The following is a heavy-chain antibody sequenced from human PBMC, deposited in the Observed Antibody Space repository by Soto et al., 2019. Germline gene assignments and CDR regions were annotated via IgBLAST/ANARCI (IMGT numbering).Heavy chain of an antibody. J-gene: IGHJ4*02. V-gene: IGHV1-18*01. CDR2: ISTYNGDT. Sequence: QVQLEQSGAEVKKPGASVKLSCKASGYTYTSYDVIWVRQAPGQGLEWMGWISTYNGDTRYAQKLQGRVTMTSDTSATTAYLELRSLTSDDTGLYYCGREGELFGYLSHWGQGTLVTVSS. D-gene: IGHD1-26*01. CDR1: GYTYTSYD. CDR3: GREGELFGYLSH.